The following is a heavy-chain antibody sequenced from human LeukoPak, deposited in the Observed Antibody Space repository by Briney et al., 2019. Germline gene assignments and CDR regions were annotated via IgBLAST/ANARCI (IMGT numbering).Heavy chain of an antibody. J-gene: IGHJ3*01. CDR3: AREMWCSSGDCYLNAFDF. V-gene: IGHV1-18*01. CDR2: ISPASGRT. D-gene: IGHD2-21*02. CDR1: GGTFSSYA. Sequence: ASVKVSCKASGGTFSSYAISWVRQAPGQGLEWMGYISPASGRTTYAQNLQGRVTLTTDTPTTTAHMELRSLRSDDTAVYYCAREMWCSSGDCYLNAFDFWGQGTLVTVS.